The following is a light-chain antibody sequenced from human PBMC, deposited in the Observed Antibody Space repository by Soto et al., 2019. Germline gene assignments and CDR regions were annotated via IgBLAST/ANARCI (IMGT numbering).Light chain of an antibody. Sequence: DIQMTQSPSSLSASVGDRVTITCRASQGISNSLAWYQQKPGKVPKLLIYTASTLQSGVPSRFSGRGFGTDFTLTITSPQPEDVATYYCQKYNSAPLTFGGGTKVEIK. CDR2: TAS. CDR3: QKYNSAPLT. J-gene: IGKJ4*01. CDR1: QGISNS. V-gene: IGKV1-27*01.